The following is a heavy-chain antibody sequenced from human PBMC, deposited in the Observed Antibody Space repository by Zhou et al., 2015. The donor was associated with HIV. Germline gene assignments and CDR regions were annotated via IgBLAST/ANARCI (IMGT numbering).Heavy chain of an antibody. CDR3: AKESYSSGGLDY. D-gene: IGHD6-25*01. J-gene: IGHJ4*02. CDR2: VNWNSGTI. CDR1: GFSFDDYA. V-gene: IGHV3-9*01. Sequence: EVQLVESGGGLVQPGRSLRLSCAASGFSFDDYAMHWVRQAPGKGLEWVSGVNWNSGTIGYADSVKGRFTISRDNAKNSLYLQMNSLRAEDTALYYCAKESYSSGGLDYWGQGTLVTVSS.